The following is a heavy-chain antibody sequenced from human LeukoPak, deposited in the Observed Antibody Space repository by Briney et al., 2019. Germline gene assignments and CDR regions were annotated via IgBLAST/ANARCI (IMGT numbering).Heavy chain of an antibody. J-gene: IGHJ6*03. D-gene: IGHD3-10*01. V-gene: IGHV1-2*02. CDR2: INPNSGGT. CDR1: GYTFTGYY. CDR3: ARGDTMVRGVPEVYYYMDV. Sequence: GASVKVSCKASGYTFTGYYMHWVRQAPGQGLEWMGWINPNSGGTNYAQKFQGRVTMTRDTSISTAYMELSRLRFDDTAVYYCARGDTMVRGVPEVYYYMDVWGKGTTVTVSS.